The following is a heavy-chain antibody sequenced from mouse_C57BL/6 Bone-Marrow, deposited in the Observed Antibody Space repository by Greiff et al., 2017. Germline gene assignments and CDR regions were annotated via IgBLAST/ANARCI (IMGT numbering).Heavy chain of an antibody. CDR3: ARITPWFAY. J-gene: IGHJ3*01. D-gene: IGHD1-1*01. CDR2: INPGSGGT. V-gene: IGHV1-54*01. Sequence: VQLVESGAELVRPGTSVKVSCKASGYAFTNYLIEWVKQRPGQGLEWIGVINPGSGGTNYNEKFKGKATLTADKSSSTAYMQLSSLTSEDSAVYFCARITPWFAYWGQGTLVTVSA. CDR1: GYAFTNYL.